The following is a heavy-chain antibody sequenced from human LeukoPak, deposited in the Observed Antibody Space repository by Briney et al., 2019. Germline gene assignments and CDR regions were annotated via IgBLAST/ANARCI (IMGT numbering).Heavy chain of an antibody. V-gene: IGHV4-38-2*02. D-gene: IGHD4-23*01. CDR1: GYSIMSTFY. J-gene: IGHJ4*01. CDR2: VYHSGST. CDR3: ARVSDDEHGGNSGAIYFES. Sequence: SETLSLTCTVSGYSIMSTFYWGWIRQSPGKGLEWIGNVYHSGSTYSNPSLRSRVTISVDTSKNQFSLKLSSVTAADTAVYYCARVSDDEHGGNSGAIYFESWGQGTVVTVFS.